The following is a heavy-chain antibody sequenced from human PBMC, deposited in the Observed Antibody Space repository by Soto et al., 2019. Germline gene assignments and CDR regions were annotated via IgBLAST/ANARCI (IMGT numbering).Heavy chain of an antibody. CDR3: ARRGPDMVATWDIYFDY. Sequence: PGESLKISCKGSGYSFTSYWIGWVRQMPGKGLEWMGIIYPGDSDTRYSPSFQGQVTISADKSISTAYLQWSSLKASDTAMYYCARRGPDMVATWDIYFDYWGQGTLVTVSS. V-gene: IGHV5-51*01. CDR1: GYSFTSYW. J-gene: IGHJ4*02. CDR2: IYPGDSDT. D-gene: IGHD5-12*01.